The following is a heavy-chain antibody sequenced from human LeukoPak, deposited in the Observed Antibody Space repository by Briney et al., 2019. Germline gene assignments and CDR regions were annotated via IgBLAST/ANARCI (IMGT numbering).Heavy chain of an antibody. J-gene: IGHJ5*02. CDR3: AGDSENGGGGGFAP. V-gene: IGHV3-20*04. Sequence: GGSLRLSCAASGFTFDDYGMSWVRQAPGKGLEWVSGINWNGGSTGYADSVKGRFTISRDNAKNSLYPQMNSLRAEDTALYYCAGDSENGGGGGFAPGGKEPLVTVS. CDR1: GFTFDDYG. D-gene: IGHD3-16*01. CDR2: INWNGGST.